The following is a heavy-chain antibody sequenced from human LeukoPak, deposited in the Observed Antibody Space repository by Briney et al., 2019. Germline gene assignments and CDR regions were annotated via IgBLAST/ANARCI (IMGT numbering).Heavy chain of an antibody. CDR2: IIPIFGPP. CDR3: ARGNEYYYYYMDV. J-gene: IGHJ6*03. V-gene: IGHV1-69*13. CDR1: GGTFSTYG. Sequence: SVKVSCKASGGTFSTYGFSWVRQAPGQGLEWMGGIIPIFGPPNYAQKFQGRLTITADESTSTAYMELSSLRSEDTAVYYCARGNEYYYYYMDVWGKGTTVTISS.